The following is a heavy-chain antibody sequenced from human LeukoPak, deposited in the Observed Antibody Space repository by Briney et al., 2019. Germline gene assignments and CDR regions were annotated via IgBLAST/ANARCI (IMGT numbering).Heavy chain of an antibody. Sequence: ASVKVSCKASGYAFTAYYMHWVRQAPGQGLEWMGWVVPNSGGTNYAQKFRDRVTMTRDTSIDTAYMELSSLTYDDTAVYYCARGVLLQGRGAFDIWGQGTMVTVSS. V-gene: IGHV1-2*02. D-gene: IGHD2-15*01. CDR2: VVPNSGGT. CDR3: ARGVLLQGRGAFDI. J-gene: IGHJ3*02. CDR1: GYAFTAYY.